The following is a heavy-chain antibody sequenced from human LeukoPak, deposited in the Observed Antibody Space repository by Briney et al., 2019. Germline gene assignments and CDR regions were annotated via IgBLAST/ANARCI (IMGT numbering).Heavy chain of an antibody. CDR2: INHSGST. V-gene: IGHV4-30-2*01. CDR3: ARVLIEDIGYCSSTSCYTAGFDY. CDR1: GGSISSGGYS. D-gene: IGHD2-2*02. J-gene: IGHJ4*02. Sequence: PSQTLSLTCAVSGGSISSGGYSWSWIRQPPGTGLEWIGEINHSGSTNYNPPLKSRVTISVDTSKNQFSLKLSSVTAADTAVYYCARVLIEDIGYCSSTSCYTAGFDYWGQGTLVTVSS.